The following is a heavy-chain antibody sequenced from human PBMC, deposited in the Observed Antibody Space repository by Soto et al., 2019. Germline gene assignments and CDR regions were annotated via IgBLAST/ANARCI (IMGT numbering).Heavy chain of an antibody. CDR1: GDSVSSNSAA. D-gene: IGHD3-3*01. CDR2: TYYRSKWYN. V-gene: IGHV6-1*01. Sequence: SQTLSLTCAISGDSVSSNSAAWNWIRQSPSRGLEWLGRTYYRSKWYNDYAVSVKSRITINPDTSKNQFSLQLNSVTPEDTAVYXCAREGYDFCSGPKANDYWGQGTLVTVS. CDR3: AREGYDFCSGPKANDY. J-gene: IGHJ4*02.